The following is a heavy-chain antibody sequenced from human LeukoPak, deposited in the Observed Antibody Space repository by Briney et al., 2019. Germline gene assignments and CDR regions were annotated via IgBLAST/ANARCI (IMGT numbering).Heavy chain of an antibody. CDR1: GFTVSSYY. D-gene: IGHD1-26*01. Sequence: GGSLRLSCAASGFTVSSYYMNWVRQAPGKGLEWVSVIKSGGSPNYADSVKGRFTISRDNSKNSLYLQMNSLRDEDTAVFYCARDRVGGFALWGRGTLVTVSS. J-gene: IGHJ2*01. CDR3: ARDRVGGFAL. CDR2: IKSGGSP. V-gene: IGHV3-66*02.